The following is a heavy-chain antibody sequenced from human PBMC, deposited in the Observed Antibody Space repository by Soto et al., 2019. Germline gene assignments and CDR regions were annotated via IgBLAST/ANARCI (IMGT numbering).Heavy chain of an antibody. Sequence: EVQLLESGGGLVQPGGSLRLSCAASGFTFSSYAMSWVRQAPGKGLEWVSAVSGSGGSTYYADSVKGRFTISRDNSKNTLYLQMNSMRAEDTAVYYCARPTTVIYFDYWGQGTLVTVSS. V-gene: IGHV3-23*01. J-gene: IGHJ4*02. CDR2: VSGSGGST. CDR1: GFTFSSYA. D-gene: IGHD4-17*01. CDR3: ARPTTVIYFDY.